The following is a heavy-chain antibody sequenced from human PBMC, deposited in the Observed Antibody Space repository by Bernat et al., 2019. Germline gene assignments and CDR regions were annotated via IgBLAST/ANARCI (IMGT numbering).Heavy chain of an antibody. Sequence: QVQLVESGGGVVQPGRSLRLSCAASGFTFSSYAMHWVRQAPGKGLEWVAVISYDGSNKYYADSVKGRFTISRDNSKNTLYLQMNSLRAEDTAVYYCARGGGYSGYYDYWGQGTLVTVSS. D-gene: IGHD1-26*01. V-gene: IGHV3-30-3*01. CDR3: ARGGGYSGYYDY. CDR1: GFTFSSYA. J-gene: IGHJ4*02. CDR2: ISYDGSNK.